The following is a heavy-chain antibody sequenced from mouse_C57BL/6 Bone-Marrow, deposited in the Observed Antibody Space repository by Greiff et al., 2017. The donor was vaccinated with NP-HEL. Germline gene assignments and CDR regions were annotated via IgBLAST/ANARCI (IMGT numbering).Heavy chain of an antibody. Sequence: EVQQQQSGAGLVRPGSSVKMSCKPSGYKFTSYGLNWVKQRPGQGLEWIGYINIGNGYTEYNEKLKGKATLTSDTSSTPHYMQLSSLTSEDSAIYFCARDPDYYGSLYYYAMDYWGQGTSVTVSS. D-gene: IGHD1-1*01. J-gene: IGHJ4*01. V-gene: IGHV1-58*01. CDR3: ARDPDYYGSLYYYAMDY. CDR1: GYKFTSYG. CDR2: INIGNGYT.